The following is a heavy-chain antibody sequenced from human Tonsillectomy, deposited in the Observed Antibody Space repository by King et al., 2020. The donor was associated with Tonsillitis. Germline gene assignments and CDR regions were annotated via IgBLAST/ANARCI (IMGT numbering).Heavy chain of an antibody. V-gene: IGHV3-33*05. J-gene: IGHJ4*02. Sequence: QVQLVESGGGVVQPGRSLRLSCAASGFTFSSHGMHWVRQAPGKGLEWVAFISYDETNRYYADSVKGRFTISRDNSKNTLYLQMNSLRAEDTAVYYCARGERGAYSGGWQYFDHWGQGNLVTVSS. CDR1: GFTFSSHG. D-gene: IGHD6-19*01. CDR3: ARGERGAYSGGWQYFDH. CDR2: ISYDETNR.